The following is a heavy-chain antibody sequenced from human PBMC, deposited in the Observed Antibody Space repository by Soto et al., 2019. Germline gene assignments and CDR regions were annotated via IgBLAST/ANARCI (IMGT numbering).Heavy chain of an antibody. CDR1: GFTFSSYG. J-gene: IGHJ4*02. D-gene: IGHD5-12*01. Sequence: GGSLRLSCAASGFTFSSYGMHWVRQAPGKGLEWVAVISYDGSNKYYADSVKGRFTISRDNSKNALYLQMNSLRAEDTAVYYCAKDLRVEMATINLLFDYWGQGTLVTVSS. V-gene: IGHV3-30*18. CDR2: ISYDGSNK. CDR3: AKDLRVEMATINLLFDY.